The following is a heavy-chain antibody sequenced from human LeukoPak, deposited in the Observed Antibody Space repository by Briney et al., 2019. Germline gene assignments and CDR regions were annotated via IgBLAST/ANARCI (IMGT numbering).Heavy chain of an antibody. CDR1: GGSISSYY. D-gene: IGHD6-25*01. CDR3: ARYLAAGYFDL. CDR2: IYYTGST. Sequence: SETLSLTCTVSGGSISSYYWSWIRQPPGKGLEWIGYIYYTGSTNYNPSLKSRLTISVDTSKNQFSLKLSSVTAADTAVYYCARYLAAGYFDLWGRGTLVTVSP. V-gene: IGHV4-59*08. J-gene: IGHJ2*01.